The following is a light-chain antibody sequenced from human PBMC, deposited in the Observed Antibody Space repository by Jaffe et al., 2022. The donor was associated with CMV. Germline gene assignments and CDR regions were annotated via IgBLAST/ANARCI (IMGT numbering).Light chain of an antibody. CDR3: QHSLRAPWA. CDR1: QSISNS. Sequence: DIQMTQSPSSLSASVGDRVTITCRASQSISNSLNWYQQKPGQVPKLLIYGASSLQSGVPSRFSGSGSGTDFIFTISSLQPEDFASYYCQHSLRAPWAFGQGTKVEIK. J-gene: IGKJ1*01. CDR2: GAS. V-gene: IGKV1-39*01.